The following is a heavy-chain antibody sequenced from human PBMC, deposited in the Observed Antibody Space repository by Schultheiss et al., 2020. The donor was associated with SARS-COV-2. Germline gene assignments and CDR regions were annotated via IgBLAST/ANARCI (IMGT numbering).Heavy chain of an antibody. V-gene: IGHV3-7*03. CDR1: GFTFSSYW. Sequence: GGSLRLSCAASGFTFSSYWMSWVRQAPGKGLEWVANIKQDGSEKYYVDSVKGRFTISRDNAKNSLYLQMNSLRAEDTAVYYCARVGIVDSSGWYGAFDIWGQGTMVTVSS. CDR3: ARVGIVDSSGWYGAFDI. CDR2: IKQDGSEK. J-gene: IGHJ3*02. D-gene: IGHD6-19*01.